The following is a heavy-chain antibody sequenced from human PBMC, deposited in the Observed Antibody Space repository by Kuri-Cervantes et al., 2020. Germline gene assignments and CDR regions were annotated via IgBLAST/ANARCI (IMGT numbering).Heavy chain of an antibody. CDR1: TLTFSTYG. CDR3: ARSITIFGPTVDY. D-gene: IGHD3-3*01. CDR2: IGVSGGTT. V-gene: IGHV3-23*01. J-gene: IGHJ4*02. Sequence: GGSLRLSCEAYTLTFSTYGMSWVRQAPGKGLEWVSGIGVSGGTTNYADSVKGRFTISRDNSKNTLYLQMNSLRAEDTAVYYCARSITIFGPTVDYWGQGTLVTVSS.